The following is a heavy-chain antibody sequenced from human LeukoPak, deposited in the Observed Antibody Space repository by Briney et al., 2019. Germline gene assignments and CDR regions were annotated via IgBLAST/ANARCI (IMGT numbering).Heavy chain of an antibody. CDR2: ISGNGGST. V-gene: IGHV3-23*01. Sequence: GGSLRLSCAASGFTFSSYAMSWVRQAPGKGLEWVSAISGNGGSTYYADSMKGRFTISRDNSKNTLYLQMNSLRAEDTAVYYCAKDYGALGAFDIWGQGTMVTVSS. J-gene: IGHJ3*02. CDR3: AKDYGALGAFDI. CDR1: GFTFSSYA. D-gene: IGHD4/OR15-4a*01.